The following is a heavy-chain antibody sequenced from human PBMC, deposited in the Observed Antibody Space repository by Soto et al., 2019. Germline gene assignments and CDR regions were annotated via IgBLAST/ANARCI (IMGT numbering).Heavy chain of an antibody. Sequence: ASVKVSCKASGGTFSSYAISWVRQAPGQGLEWMGGIIPIFGTANYAQKFQGRVTITADESTSTAYMELSSLRSEDTAVYYCARRRRDGYNYGPNIQPDFDYWGQGTLVTVSS. CDR2: IIPIFGTA. D-gene: IGHD5-12*01. CDR3: ARRRRDGYNYGPNIQPDFDY. CDR1: GGTFSSYA. V-gene: IGHV1-69*13. J-gene: IGHJ4*02.